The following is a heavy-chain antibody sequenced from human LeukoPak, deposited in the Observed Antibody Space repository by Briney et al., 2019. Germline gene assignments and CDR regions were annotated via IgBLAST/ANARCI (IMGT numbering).Heavy chain of an antibody. CDR1: GFTFSAYW. V-gene: IGHV3-30*02. Sequence: GGSLKLSCAASGFTFSAYWMHWVRQAPGKGLEWVAFIRYDGSNKYYADSVKGRFTISRDNSKNTLYLQMNSLRAEDTAVYYCAKVAWAAAGDFDYRGQGTLVTVSS. J-gene: IGHJ4*02. CDR2: IRYDGSNK. D-gene: IGHD6-13*01. CDR3: AKVAWAAAGDFDY.